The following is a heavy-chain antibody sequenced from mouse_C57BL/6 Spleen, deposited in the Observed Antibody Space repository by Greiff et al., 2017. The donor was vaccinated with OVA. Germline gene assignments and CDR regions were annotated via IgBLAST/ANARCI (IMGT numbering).Heavy chain of an antibody. CDR3: ARRGSSGYGAY. D-gene: IGHD3-2*02. CDR1: GYSFTGYY. Sequence: EVQLQESGPELVKPGASVKISCKASGYSFTGYYLNWVKQSPEKSLEWIGEINPSTGGTTYNQKFKAKATLTVDKSSSTAYMQLKSLTSEDSAVYYCARRGSSGYGAYWGQGTLVTVSA. CDR2: INPSTGGT. V-gene: IGHV1-42*01. J-gene: IGHJ3*01.